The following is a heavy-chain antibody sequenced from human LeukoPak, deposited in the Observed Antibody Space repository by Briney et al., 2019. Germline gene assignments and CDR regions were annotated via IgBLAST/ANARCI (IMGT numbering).Heavy chain of an antibody. CDR2: MIPILGIA. J-gene: IGHJ4*02. Sequence: AASVKVSCKASGGTFSSYAISWVRQAPGQGLEWMGWMIPILGIAKYAQKLQGRVTMTTDTSTSTAYMELSSLRSEDTAVYYCATGKVKCSVDDYWGQGTLVTVSS. CDR3: ATGKVKCSVDDY. CDR1: GGTFSSYA. V-gene: IGHV1-69*10. D-gene: IGHD2-15*01.